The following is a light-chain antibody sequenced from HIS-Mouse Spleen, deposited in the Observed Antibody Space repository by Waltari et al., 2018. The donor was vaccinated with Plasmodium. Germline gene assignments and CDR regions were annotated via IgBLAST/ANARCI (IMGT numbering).Light chain of an antibody. J-gene: IGKJ1*01. V-gene: IGKV1-27*01. CDR3: QKYNSAPWT. CDR2: AAS. Sequence: DIQMTQSPSSLSASVGDRVTITCRASQCISNYLAWYKQKPGKVPKLLIYAASTLQSGVPSRFSGSGSGTDFTLTISSLQPEDVATYYCQKYNSAPWTFGQGTKVEIK. CDR1: QCISNY.